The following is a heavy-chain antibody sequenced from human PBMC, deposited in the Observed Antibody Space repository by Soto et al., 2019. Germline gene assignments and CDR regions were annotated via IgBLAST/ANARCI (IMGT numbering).Heavy chain of an antibody. D-gene: IGHD1-26*01. J-gene: IGHJ3*02. CDR1: GFTFSNYG. CDR3: ATERIGSYSTRGAFDI. CDR2: IWYDGSNK. V-gene: IGHV3-33*01. Sequence: QVQLVESGGGVVQPGRSLRLSCAASGFTFSNYGMHWVRQAPGKGLGWVAVIWYDGSNKYYADSVKGRFTISRDNSKNTLDLQMNSRRAEDTAVYYCATERIGSYSTRGAFDIWGQGTMVTVSS.